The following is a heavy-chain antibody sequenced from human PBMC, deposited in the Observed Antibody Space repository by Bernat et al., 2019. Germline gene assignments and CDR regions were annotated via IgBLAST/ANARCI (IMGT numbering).Heavy chain of an antibody. J-gene: IGHJ6*02. Sequence: EVQLVESGGALVQPGGSLRPSCAASGFTFSSYWMHWVRQAPGKGLLWFSRINSDGSSTGYADSVKGRFTISRDNAKNTLYLQMNSLRAEDTAVYYCARLPTSYDFWSGYYPDYYGMDVWGQGTTVTVSS. CDR3: ARLPTSYDFWSGYYPDYYGMDV. V-gene: IGHV3-74*01. CDR1: GFTFSSYW. CDR2: INSDGSST. D-gene: IGHD3-3*01.